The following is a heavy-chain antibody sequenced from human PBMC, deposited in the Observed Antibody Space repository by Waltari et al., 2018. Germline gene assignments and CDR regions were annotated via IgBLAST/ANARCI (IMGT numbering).Heavy chain of an antibody. Sequence: QVQLVQSGGGVKKPGSSVRGSCKASGGTVRSSAISWVRLAPGQGLEWMGGIIPIFGTANYAQKFQGRVTITADESTSTAYMELSSLRSEDTAVYYCARDSSSWYTSYYMDVWGKGTTVTISS. J-gene: IGHJ6*03. CDR2: IIPIFGTA. D-gene: IGHD6-13*01. V-gene: IGHV1-69*12. CDR3: ARDSSSWYTSYYMDV. CDR1: GGTVRSSA.